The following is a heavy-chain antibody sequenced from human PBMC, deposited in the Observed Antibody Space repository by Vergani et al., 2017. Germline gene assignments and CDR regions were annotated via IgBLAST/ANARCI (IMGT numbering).Heavy chain of an antibody. V-gene: IGHV7-4-1*01. CDR2: INTNTGNP. CDR3: AREGERITMVRGAASGFDY. J-gene: IGHJ4*02. D-gene: IGHD3-10*01. CDR1: GGTFSSYA. Sequence: QVQLVQSGAEVKKPGSSVKVSCKASGGTFSSYAISWVRQAPGQGLEWMGGINTNTGNPTYAQGFTGRFVFSLDTSVSTAYLQICSLKAEDTAVYYCAREGERITMVRGAASGFDYWGQGTLVTVSS.